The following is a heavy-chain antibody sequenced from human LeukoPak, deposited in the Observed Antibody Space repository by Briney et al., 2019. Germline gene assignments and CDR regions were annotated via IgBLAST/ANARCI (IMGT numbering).Heavy chain of an antibody. V-gene: IGHV4-34*01. Sequence: SETLSLTCAVYGGSFSGYYWSWIRQPPGKGLEWIGEINHSGSTNYNPSLKSRVAISVDTSKNQFSLKLSSVTAADTAVYYCARALPVSGYGYSDYWGQGTLVTVSS. CDR3: ARALPVSGYGYSDY. CDR2: INHSGST. D-gene: IGHD5-12*01. CDR1: GGSFSGYY. J-gene: IGHJ4*02.